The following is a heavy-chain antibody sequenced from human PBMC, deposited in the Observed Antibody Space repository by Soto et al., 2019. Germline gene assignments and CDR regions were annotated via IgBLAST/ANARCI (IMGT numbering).Heavy chain of an antibody. J-gene: IGHJ3*02. D-gene: IGHD2-15*01. CDR3: AKVGPGSSYECSGGSCYSQFKNYAFDI. Sequence: GGSLRLSCAASGFTFSSYAMSWVRQAPGKGLEWVSAISGSGGSTYYADSVKGRFTISRDNSKNTLYLQMNSLRAEDTAVYYCAKVGPGSSYECSGGSCYSQFKNYAFDIWGQGTMVTVSS. CDR2: ISGSGGST. V-gene: IGHV3-23*01. CDR1: GFTFSSYA.